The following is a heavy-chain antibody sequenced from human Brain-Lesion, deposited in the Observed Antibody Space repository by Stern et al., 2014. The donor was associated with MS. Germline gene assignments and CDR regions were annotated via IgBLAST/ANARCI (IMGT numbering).Heavy chain of an antibody. D-gene: IGHD1-26*01. CDR3: ATLSPGAGGNYYRHFDY. Sequence: QLVQSGAEVKKPGASVKVSCKVSGYTLTELSMHWVRQAPRKGLEWMGGFDPEYGETIYAQKFQGRVTMTEDTSTDTAYMELSSLRSEDTAVYYCATLSPGAGGNYYRHFDYWGQGTLVTVSS. V-gene: IGHV1-24*01. CDR1: GYTLTELS. J-gene: IGHJ4*02. CDR2: FDPEYGET.